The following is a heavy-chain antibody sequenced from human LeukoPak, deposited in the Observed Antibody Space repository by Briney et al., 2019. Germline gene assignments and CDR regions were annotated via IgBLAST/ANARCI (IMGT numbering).Heavy chain of an antibody. Sequence: ASVKVSCKASGYTFTSYGISWVRQAPGQGLEWMGRISAYNGNTNYAQKLQGRVTMTTDTSTSTAYMELRSLRSDDTAVYYCARASYYDSSGYYLDYWGQGTLVTVSS. V-gene: IGHV1-18*01. J-gene: IGHJ4*02. CDR2: ISAYNGNT. D-gene: IGHD3-22*01. CDR1: GYTFTSYG. CDR3: ARASYYDSSGYYLDY.